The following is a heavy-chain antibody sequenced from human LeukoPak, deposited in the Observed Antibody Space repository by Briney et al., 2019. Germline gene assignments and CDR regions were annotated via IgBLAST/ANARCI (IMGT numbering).Heavy chain of an antibody. Sequence: ASVKVSCKASGYTFTSYDINWVRQATGQGLEWMGWMNPNSGNTGYAQKFQGRVTITRNTSISTAYMELSSLRSEDTALYYCARTSGLRLGGSNWGQGTLVTVSS. CDR3: ARTSGLRLGGSN. J-gene: IGHJ4*02. CDR1: GYTFTSYD. D-gene: IGHD3-16*01. CDR2: MNPNSGNT. V-gene: IGHV1-8*03.